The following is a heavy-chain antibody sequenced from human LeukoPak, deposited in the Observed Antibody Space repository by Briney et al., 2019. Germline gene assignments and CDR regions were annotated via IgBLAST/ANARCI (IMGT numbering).Heavy chain of an antibody. V-gene: IGHV3-74*01. CDR3: ARDQYSSTWYRGVFDV. Sequence: GGSLRLSCAASGFTFTTSWMHWFRQAPGKGLVWVSRIESDGTSTTYADSVKGRFTISRDNAKNTLYLQMNSLRAEDTAVYYCARDQYSSTWYRGVFDVWGQGTMVSVSS. J-gene: IGHJ3*01. CDR2: IESDGTST. CDR1: GFTFTTSW. D-gene: IGHD6-13*01.